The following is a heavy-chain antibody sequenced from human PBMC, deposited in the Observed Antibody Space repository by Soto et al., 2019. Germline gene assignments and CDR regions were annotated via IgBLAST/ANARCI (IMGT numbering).Heavy chain of an antibody. V-gene: IGHV3-33*06. CDR2: IWYDGSNK. J-gene: IGHJ4*02. CDR3: AKDLLCRGGSCYSGY. CDR1: GFTFSSYG. D-gene: IGHD2-15*01. Sequence: GGSLSLSCAASGFTFSSYGMHWVRQAPGKGLEWVAVIWYDGSNKYYADSVKGRFTISRDNSKNTLYLQMNSLRAEDTAVYYCAKDLLCRGGSCYSGYWGQGTLVTVSS.